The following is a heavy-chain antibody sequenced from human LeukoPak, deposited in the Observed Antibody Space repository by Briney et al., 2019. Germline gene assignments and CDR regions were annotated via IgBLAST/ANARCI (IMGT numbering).Heavy chain of an antibody. CDR2: IYYSGLT. V-gene: IGHV4-38-2*02. D-gene: IGHD3-10*01. J-gene: IGHJ4*02. CDR1: GYSISSGYY. Sequence: PSETLPLTCTVSGYSISSGYYWGWIRQPPGKGLEWIGSIYYSGLTYYNPSLESRVTISVDTSKNQFSLKLSSVTAADTAIYYCAKHYMGSSYNRGLDYWGQGTLVTVSS. CDR3: AKHYMGSSYNRGLDY.